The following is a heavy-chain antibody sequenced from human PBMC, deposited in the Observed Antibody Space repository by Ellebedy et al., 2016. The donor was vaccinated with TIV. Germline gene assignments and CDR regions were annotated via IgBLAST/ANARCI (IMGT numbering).Heavy chain of an antibody. V-gene: IGHV4-38-2*02. CDR1: GYFISDGYY. D-gene: IGHD2-2*01. CDR3: ARDGTVLVPAADMDV. Sequence: GSLRLSCTVSGYFISDGYYWGWIRQPPGKGLEWIGSGYHSGSTFYNPSLKRRVSISVDTTKNQFSLRLASVTAADTAVYYCARDGTVLVPAADMDVWGKGTTVTVSS. J-gene: IGHJ6*03. CDR2: GYHSGST.